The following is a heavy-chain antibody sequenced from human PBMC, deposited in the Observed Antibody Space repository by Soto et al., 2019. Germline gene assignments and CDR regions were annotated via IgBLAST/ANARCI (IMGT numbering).Heavy chain of an antibody. CDR1: GFPFSSYA. CDR2: ISGSGGST. J-gene: IGHJ4*02. V-gene: IGHV3-23*01. D-gene: IGHD3-22*01. Sequence: GGALRRSCAASGFPFSSYAMSWVRQAPGKGLEWVSAISGSGGSTYYADSVKGRFTISRDNSKNPLYLQMNSLRAEDTAVYYCPKDQDYDDSSGYSAEGLDYWGQGTLVTVSS. CDR3: PKDQDYDDSSGYSAEGLDY.